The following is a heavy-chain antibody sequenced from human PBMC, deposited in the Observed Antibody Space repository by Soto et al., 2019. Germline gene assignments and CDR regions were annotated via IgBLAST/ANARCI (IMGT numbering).Heavy chain of an antibody. CDR2: IKPDNGHT. V-gene: IGHV1-18*04. CDR3: AASYDSGFDP. CDR1: GYPFSNYG. J-gene: IGHJ5*02. D-gene: IGHD5-12*01. Sequence: QLQLVQSGAEVERPGASVRVSCKAYGYPFSNYGISWIRQAPGQGLERMGWIKPDNGHTNYAQKLQGRVTMTTDTSSNTAYMELRSLRSDDTAVYYCAASYDSGFDPWGQGTVVSVSS.